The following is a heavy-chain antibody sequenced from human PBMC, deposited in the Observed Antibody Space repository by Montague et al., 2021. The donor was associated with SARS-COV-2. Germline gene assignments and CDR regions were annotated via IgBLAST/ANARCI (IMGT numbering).Heavy chain of an antibody. D-gene: IGHD3-16*01. CDR1: GDSVSSNSAT. Sequence: CAISGDSVSSNSATCNWVGQSPARGFHWLRRTYHRPKWYNDYAVSVRGRVTINPDTSKNQFSLQLNSVTPEDTAIYYCTSGRGGNYNVMDVWGQGTTVTVSS. CDR2: TYHRPKWYN. V-gene: IGHV6-1*01. J-gene: IGHJ6*02. CDR3: TSGRGGNYNVMDV.